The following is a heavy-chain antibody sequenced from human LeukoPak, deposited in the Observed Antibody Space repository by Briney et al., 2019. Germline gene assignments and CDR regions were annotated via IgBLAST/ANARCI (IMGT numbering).Heavy chain of an antibody. CDR2: IYSGGST. D-gene: IGHD2-15*01. J-gene: IGHJ3*02. CDR3: AREIYCSASSCTGGVFDI. V-gene: IGHV3-53*01. Sequence: GGSLRLSCAASGFTLRSNYMSWVRQAPGKGLEGASVIYSGGSTYYSDSVTGRFTISRDNSKNTLYLQMNSLRVEDTAVYYGAREIYCSASSCTGGVFDIWGQGTMVTVAS. CDR1: GFTLRSNY.